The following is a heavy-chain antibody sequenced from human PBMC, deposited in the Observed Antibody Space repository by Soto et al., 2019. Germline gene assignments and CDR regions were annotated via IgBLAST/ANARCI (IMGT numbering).Heavy chain of an antibody. CDR3: VRVATIIGYYFDY. CDR2: TRNKANSYTT. J-gene: IGHJ4*02. D-gene: IGHD5-12*01. V-gene: IGHV3-72*01. CDR1: GFTFSDHY. Sequence: EVQLVESGGGLVQPGGSLRLSCVASGFTFSDHYMDWVRQAPGKGLEWVGRTRNKANSYTTEYAASVKGRFTISRDDSKNSLYLQMNSLKTEDTAVYYCVRVATIIGYYFDYWGQGTLVTVSS.